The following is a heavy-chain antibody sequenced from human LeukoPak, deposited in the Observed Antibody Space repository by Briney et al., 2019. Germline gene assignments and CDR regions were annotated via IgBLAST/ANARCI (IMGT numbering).Heavy chain of an antibody. CDR3: TRDWGYYDSSGYLAAFDI. J-gene: IGHJ3*02. Sequence: SVKVSCKASGGTFSSYAISWVRQAPGQGLEWMGGIIPIFGTANYSQKFQGRVTITADESTSTAYMELSSLRSEDTAVYYCTRDWGYYDSSGYLAAFDIWGQGTMVTVSS. CDR2: IIPIFGTA. D-gene: IGHD3-22*01. V-gene: IGHV1-69*13. CDR1: GGTFSSYA.